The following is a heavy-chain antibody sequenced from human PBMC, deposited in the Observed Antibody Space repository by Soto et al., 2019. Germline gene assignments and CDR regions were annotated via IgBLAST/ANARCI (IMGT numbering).Heavy chain of an antibody. V-gene: IGHV1-46*03. Sequence: ASVKVSCKASGYTFTSYYMHWVRQAPGQGLEWMGIINPSGGSTSYAQKFQGRVTMTRDTSTSTVYMELSSLRSEDTAVYYCARDMYYYDSSGPPHNWFDPWGQGTLVTVSS. CDR3: ARDMYYYDSSGPPHNWFDP. CDR2: INPSGGST. J-gene: IGHJ5*02. D-gene: IGHD3-22*01. CDR1: GYTFTSYY.